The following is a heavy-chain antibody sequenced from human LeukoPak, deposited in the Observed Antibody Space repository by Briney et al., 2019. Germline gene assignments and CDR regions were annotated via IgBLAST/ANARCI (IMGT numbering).Heavy chain of an antibody. V-gene: IGHV4-30-4*07. CDR1: GASISSGGYS. CDR2: IYNSENT. Sequence: PSETLSLTCAVSGASISSGGYSWSWIRQPPGKGLEWIGYIYNSENTHYNPSLKSRVTISVDTSKNQFSLKLSSVTAADTAMYYCARGFSFDPWGQGTLVTVSS. CDR3: ARGFSFDP. J-gene: IGHJ5*02.